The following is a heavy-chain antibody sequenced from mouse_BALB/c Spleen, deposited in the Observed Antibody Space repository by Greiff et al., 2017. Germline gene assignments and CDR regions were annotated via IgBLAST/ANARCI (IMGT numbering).Heavy chain of an antibody. CDR2: ISYDGSN. V-gene: IGHV3-6*02. D-gene: IGHD2-2*01. CDR1: GYSITSGYY. Sequence: EVKLLESGPGLVKPSQSLSLTCSVTGYSITSGYYWNWIRQFPGNKLEWMGYISYDGSNNYNPSLKNRISITRDTSKNQFFLKLNSVTTEDTATYYCARPYGYDEEGYYFDYWGQGTTLTVSS. CDR3: ARPYGYDEEGYYFDY. J-gene: IGHJ2*01.